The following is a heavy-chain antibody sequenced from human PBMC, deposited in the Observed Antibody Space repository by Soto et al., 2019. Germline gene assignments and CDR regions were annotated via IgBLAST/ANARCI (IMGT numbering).Heavy chain of an antibody. Sequence: ASVKVSCKASGFTFTSYAITWVRQAPGQGLEWMGRISTYNGDTNYAQTFQGRVTMTTDTSTSTVYMELRSLRSDDTAVYYCAREGVAPYYYYGMDVWGQGTPVTVSS. CDR3: AREGVAPYYYYGMDV. CDR2: ISTYNGDT. J-gene: IGHJ6*02. D-gene: IGHD5-12*01. CDR1: GFTFTSYA. V-gene: IGHV1-18*01.